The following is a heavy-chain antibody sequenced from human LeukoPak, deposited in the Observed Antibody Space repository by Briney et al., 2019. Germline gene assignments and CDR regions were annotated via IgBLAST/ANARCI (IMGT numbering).Heavy chain of an antibody. D-gene: IGHD4-17*01. CDR2: IYTSGTT. CDR3: ARLSTVTTSFDY. CDR1: GGSISRSNYY. V-gene: IGHV4-61*02. J-gene: IGHJ4*02. Sequence: SETLSLTCSVSGGSISRSNYYWSWIRQPAGKGLEWIGRIYTSGTTHYNPSLKSRVTMSVDTSKNQFSLKLSSVTAADTAVYYCARLSTVTTSFDYWGQGTLVTVSS.